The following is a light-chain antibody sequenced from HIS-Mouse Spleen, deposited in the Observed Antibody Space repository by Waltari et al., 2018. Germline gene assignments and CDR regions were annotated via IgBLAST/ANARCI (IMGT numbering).Light chain of an antibody. V-gene: IGLV2-14*02. CDR3: SSYTSSSFNVV. Sequence: QSALTQPASVSGSPGQSITIPCTGTSSDVGSYNLVPWYQQHPGQAPKLMIYEGSKRPSGVSNRFSGSKSGNTASLTISGLQAEDEADYYCSSYTSSSFNVVFGGGTKLTVL. CDR1: SSDVGSYNL. J-gene: IGLJ2*01. CDR2: EGS.